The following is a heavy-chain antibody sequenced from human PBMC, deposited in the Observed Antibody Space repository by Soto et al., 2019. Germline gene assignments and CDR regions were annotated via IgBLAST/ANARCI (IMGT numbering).Heavy chain of an antibody. J-gene: IGHJ4*02. Sequence: SETLSLTCTVSTDSITGYYWTWIRQPPGKGLEWIGYIYFSGSTNYNPSLKSRVTISLDTSKNQFSLNLSSVTAADTAVYYCARSRYYGDTLISDYWGQGTLVTVSS. CDR2: IYFSGST. CDR1: TDSITGYY. D-gene: IGHD4-17*01. CDR3: ARSRYYGDTLISDY. V-gene: IGHV4-59*01.